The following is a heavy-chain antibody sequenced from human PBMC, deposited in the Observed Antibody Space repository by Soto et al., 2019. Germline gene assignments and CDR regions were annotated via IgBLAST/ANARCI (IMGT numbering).Heavy chain of an antibody. D-gene: IGHD3-16*01. V-gene: IGHV3-23*01. CDR1: GFTFSSYA. CDR2: ISGSGGST. CDR3: AAYSHKGY. J-gene: IGHJ4*02. Sequence: GGSLRLSCAASGFTFSSYAMSWVRQAPGKGLEWVSAISGSGGSTSYADSVKGRFTISRDNAKNTLYLQMNSLRAEDTAMYYCAAYSHKGYWGQGTLVTVSS.